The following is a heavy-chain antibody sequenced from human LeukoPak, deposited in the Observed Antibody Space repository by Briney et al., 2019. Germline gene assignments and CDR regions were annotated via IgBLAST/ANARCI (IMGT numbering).Heavy chain of an antibody. CDR2: INPNSGGT. J-gene: IGHJ6*03. CDR3: ARDQQPDPYYYYYMDV. Sequence: GASVKVSCKASGYTFTGYYMHWVRQAPGQGLEWMGWINPNSGGTNYAQKFQGRVTMTRDTSISTAYMELSRLRSDDTAVYYCARDQQPDPYYYYYMDVWGKGTTVTISS. D-gene: IGHD6-13*01. CDR1: GYTFTGYY. V-gene: IGHV1-2*02.